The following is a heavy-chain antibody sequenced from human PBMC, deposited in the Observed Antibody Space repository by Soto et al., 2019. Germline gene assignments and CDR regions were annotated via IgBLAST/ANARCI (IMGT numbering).Heavy chain of an antibody. Sequence: ASVKVSCKASGYTFTTNYLHWVRQAPGQGLEWMGRINPNNGATLYAQEFQGRLILTTDTSTSTVYMDLNSVKSEDSAVYYCASRVLCDMDVWGQGTTVTVS. CDR2: INPNNGAT. V-gene: IGHV1-46*01. CDR3: ASRVLCDMDV. J-gene: IGHJ6*02. D-gene: IGHD2-21*01. CDR1: GYTFTTNY.